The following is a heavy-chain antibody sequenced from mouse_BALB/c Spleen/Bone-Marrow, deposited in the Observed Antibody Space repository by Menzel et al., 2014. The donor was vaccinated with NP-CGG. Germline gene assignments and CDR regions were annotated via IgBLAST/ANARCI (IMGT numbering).Heavy chain of an antibody. CDR3: TRHHRYAYYFDY. J-gene: IGHJ2*01. CDR1: GYTFTSYY. Sequence: VPLQQSGAELVKPGASVKLSCKASGYTFTSYYMYWVKQRPGQGLEWIGEINPSNGGTNFNEKFKSKATLTVDKSSSTAYMQLSSLTSEDSAVYYCTRHHRYAYYFDYWGQGTTLTVSS. CDR2: INPSNGGT. D-gene: IGHD2-14*01. V-gene: IGHV1S81*02.